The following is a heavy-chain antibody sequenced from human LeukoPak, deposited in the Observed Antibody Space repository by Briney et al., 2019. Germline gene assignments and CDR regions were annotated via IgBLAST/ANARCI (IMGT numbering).Heavy chain of an antibody. V-gene: IGHV3-74*01. Sequence: GGSLRLSCAASGFTFSSYWMQWVHQAPGKGLVWVSRINSDGSATSHADSVKGRFTISRDNAKNTLYLQMNSLRAEDTAVYYCGRVAHDSSGYYFNDYWGQGTLVTVSS. J-gene: IGHJ4*02. CDR1: GFTFSSYW. CDR3: GRVAHDSSGYYFNDY. CDR2: INSDGSAT. D-gene: IGHD3-22*01.